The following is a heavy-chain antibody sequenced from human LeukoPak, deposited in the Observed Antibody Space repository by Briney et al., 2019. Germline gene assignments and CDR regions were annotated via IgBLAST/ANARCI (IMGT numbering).Heavy chain of an antibody. CDR2: INHSGST. J-gene: IGHJ4*02. CDR3: ARGGLYCGGDCLDY. CDR1: GGSFSGYY. V-gene: IGHV4-34*01. Sequence: PSETLSLTCAVYGGSFSGYYWSWIRQPPGKGLEWIGEINHSGSTNYNPSLKSRVTISVDTSKNQSSPKLSSVTAADTAVYYCARGGLYCGGDCLDYWGQGTLVTVSS. D-gene: IGHD2-21*02.